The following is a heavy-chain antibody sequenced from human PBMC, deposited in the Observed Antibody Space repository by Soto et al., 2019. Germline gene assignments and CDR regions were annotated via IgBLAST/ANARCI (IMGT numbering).Heavy chain of an antibody. CDR2: ISYDGSNK. CDR3: AKILRRSIAACQVPLWYYYYGMDV. CDR1: GFTFSSYG. V-gene: IGHV3-30*18. J-gene: IGHJ6*02. Sequence: PWGSLRLSCAASGFTFSSYGMHWVRQAPGKGLEWVAVISYDGSNKYYADSVKGRFTISRDNSKNTLYLQMNSLRAEDTAAYYCAKILRRSIAACQVPLWYYYYGMDVWGQGTTVTVSS. D-gene: IGHD6-6*01.